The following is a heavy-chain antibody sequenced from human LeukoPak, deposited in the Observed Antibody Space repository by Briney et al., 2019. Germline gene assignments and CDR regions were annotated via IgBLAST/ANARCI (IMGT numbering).Heavy chain of an antibody. CDR2: ISGSGGST. CDR1: GFTFSSYS. V-gene: IGHV3-23*01. Sequence: GGSLRLSCAASGFTFSSYSMSWVRQAPGKGLEWVSAISGSGGSTYYADSVKGRFTISRDNSKNTLYLQMNSLRAEDTAVYYCATGDYDYIWGSYRSGLDYWGQGTLVTVSS. D-gene: IGHD3-16*02. CDR3: ATGDYDYIWGSYRSGLDY. J-gene: IGHJ4*02.